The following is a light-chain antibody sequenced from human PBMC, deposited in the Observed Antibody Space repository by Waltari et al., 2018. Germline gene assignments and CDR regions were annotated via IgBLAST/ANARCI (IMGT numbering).Light chain of an antibody. CDR2: DVT. V-gene: IGLV2-8*01. Sequence: QSALTQPPSASGPPGQSVTISCTGTNSDVGRYDSVSWYQQHPGEVPRVMIYDVTMRPSGVPDRFSGSKSGNTASLTVSGLQAEDEADYYCCSYAANNNMIFGAGTKLTV. CDR1: NSDVGRYDS. J-gene: IGLJ2*01. CDR3: CSYAANNNMI.